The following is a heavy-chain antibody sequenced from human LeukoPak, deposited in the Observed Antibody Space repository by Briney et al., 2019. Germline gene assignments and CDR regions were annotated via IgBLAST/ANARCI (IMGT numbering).Heavy chain of an antibody. CDR2: ITSSSGAI. J-gene: IGHJ4*02. D-gene: IGHD3-10*01. CDR3: ARDTPITMLRGVADF. Sequence: PGGSLRLSCTASGFTFSSYSMNWVRQAPGKGLEWVSYITSSSGAIYYADSVKGRFTISRDNAKNSLYLQMNRLRAEDTAMYYCARDTPITMLRGVADFWGQGTLVTVSS. V-gene: IGHV3-48*04. CDR1: GFTFSSYS.